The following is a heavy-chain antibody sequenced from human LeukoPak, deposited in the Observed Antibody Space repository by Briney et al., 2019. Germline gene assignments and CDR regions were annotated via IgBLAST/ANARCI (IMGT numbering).Heavy chain of an antibody. V-gene: IGHV3-23*01. J-gene: IGHJ6*02. CDR1: GFTFRSYA. Sequence: GGSLRLSCAAPGFTFRSYARSWVGQAQGRGLGWVSAISGSGGSTYYADSVKGRFTISRDNSKNTLYLQMNSLRAEDTAVYYCAKHDYYYGMDVWGQGTTVTVSS. CDR3: AKHDYYYGMDV. CDR2: ISGSGGST.